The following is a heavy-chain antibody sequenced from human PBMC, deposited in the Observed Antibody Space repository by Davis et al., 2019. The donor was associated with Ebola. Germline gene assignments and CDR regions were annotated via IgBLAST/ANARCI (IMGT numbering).Heavy chain of an antibody. D-gene: IGHD6-19*01. V-gene: IGHV3-7*01. CDR1: GFTFSRHW. J-gene: IGHJ6*04. CDR2: IKYDGSEK. CDR3: AKDRTIAVAGTPDYYYYGMDV. Sequence: GESLKISCVASGFTFSRHWMTWVRQAPGKGLEWVANIKYDGSEKDYVDSVKGRFTISRDNSKNTLYLQMNSLRAEDTAVYYCAKDRTIAVAGTPDYYYYGMDVWGKGTTVTVSS.